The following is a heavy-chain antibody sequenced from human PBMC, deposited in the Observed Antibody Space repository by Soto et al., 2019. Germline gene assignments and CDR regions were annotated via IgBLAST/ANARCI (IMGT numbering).Heavy chain of an antibody. D-gene: IGHD5-18*01. Sequence: QVQLVQSGAEEKKPGASVKVSCKASGYTFTSYAMNWVRQAPGQRLEWMGWINAGNGNTKYSQKFQGRVTITRDTSASTAYMELSSLRSEDTAVYYCARDPGYSDGNTWGQGPRVTVSS. CDR1: GYTFTSYA. V-gene: IGHV1-3*05. CDR2: INAGNGNT. J-gene: IGHJ5*02. CDR3: ARDPGYSDGNT.